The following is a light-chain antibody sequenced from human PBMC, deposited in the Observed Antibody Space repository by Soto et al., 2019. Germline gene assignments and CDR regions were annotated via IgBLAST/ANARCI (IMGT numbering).Light chain of an antibody. CDR3: QQYDNPMYT. J-gene: IGKJ2*01. Sequence: DIQMTQSPSSLSASVGGRVTITCQASQDISNYLNWYQQKPGKAPKLLIYDASNLETGVPSRFSGSGSGTDFTFTISSLQPEDIATYYCQQYDNPMYTFGQGTKLEIK. CDR1: QDISNY. V-gene: IGKV1-33*01. CDR2: DAS.